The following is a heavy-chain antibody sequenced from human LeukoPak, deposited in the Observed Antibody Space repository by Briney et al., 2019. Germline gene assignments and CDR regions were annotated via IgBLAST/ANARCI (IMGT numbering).Heavy chain of an antibody. J-gene: IGHJ6*02. CDR2: IKQDGSEK. CDR1: GFTFSSYW. Sequence: PGGSLRLSCAASGFTFSSYWMSWVRQAPGKGLEWVANIKQDGSEKYYVDSVKGRFTISRDNAKNSLHLQMNSLRAEDTAVYYCARDDLWYYDFWSGYYGMDVWGQGTTVTVSS. V-gene: IGHV3-7*03. D-gene: IGHD3-3*01. CDR3: ARDDLWYYDFWSGYYGMDV.